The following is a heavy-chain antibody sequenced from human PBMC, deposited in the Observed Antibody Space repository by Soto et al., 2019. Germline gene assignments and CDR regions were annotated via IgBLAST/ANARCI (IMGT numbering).Heavy chain of an antibody. CDR2: IIPIFGTA. D-gene: IGHD3-22*01. V-gene: IGHV1-69*13. Sequence: SVKVSCKASGGTFSSYAISWVRQAPGQGLEWMGGIIPIFGTANYAQKSQGRVTITADESTSTAYMELSSLRSEDTAVYYCARGSHYYDSSGPLDYWGQGTLVTVSS. CDR3: ARGSHYYDSSGPLDY. J-gene: IGHJ4*02. CDR1: GGTFSSYA.